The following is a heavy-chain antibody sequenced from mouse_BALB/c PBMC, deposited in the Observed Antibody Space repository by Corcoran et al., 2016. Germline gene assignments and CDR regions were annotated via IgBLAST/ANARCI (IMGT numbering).Heavy chain of an antibody. CDR2: ISYDGSN. CDR3: ARDYYGPYYYAMDY. J-gene: IGHJ4*01. CDR1: GYSITSGYY. D-gene: IGHD1-2*01. Sequence: DVQLQESGPGLVKPSQSLSLTCSVTGYSITSGYYWNWIRQFPGNKLEWMGYISYDGSNNYNPSLKNRISITRDTSKNQFFLKLNSVTTEDTATYYCARDYYGPYYYAMDYWGQGTSVTVSS. V-gene: IGHV3-6*02.